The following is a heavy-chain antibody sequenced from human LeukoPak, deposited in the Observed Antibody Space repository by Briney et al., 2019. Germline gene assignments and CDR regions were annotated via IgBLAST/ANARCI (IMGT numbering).Heavy chain of an antibody. Sequence: GGSLRLSCAASGFTFSSYWMSWVCQAPGKGLEWVANIKQDGSEKYYVDSVKGRFTISRDNAKNSLYLQMNSLRAEDTAVYYCARDHSPILRYFDWLLADYYYYYGMDVWGQGTTVTVSS. V-gene: IGHV3-7*01. CDR3: ARDHSPILRYFDWLLADYYYYYGMDV. J-gene: IGHJ6*02. CDR1: GFTFSSYW. CDR2: IKQDGSEK. D-gene: IGHD3-9*01.